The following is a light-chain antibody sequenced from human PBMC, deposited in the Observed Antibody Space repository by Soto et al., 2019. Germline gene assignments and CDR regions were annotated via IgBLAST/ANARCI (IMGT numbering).Light chain of an antibody. CDR1: QTIDNNH. V-gene: IGKV3-20*01. Sequence: EIVLTQSPGTLSLSPGERATLSRRASQTIDNNHLAWYQQKPGQAPRLLFYGASTRATGIPDRFSGSGSGTHSTLTISRLEPDDFAVYYCQQYVWSPPFTFGPGTKVDIK. CDR3: QQYVWSPPFT. J-gene: IGKJ3*01. CDR2: GAS.